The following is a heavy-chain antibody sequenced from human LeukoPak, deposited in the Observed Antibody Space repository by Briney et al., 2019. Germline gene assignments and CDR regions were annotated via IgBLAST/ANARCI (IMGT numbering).Heavy chain of an antibody. V-gene: IGHV3-30*04. CDR2: IGNDGNAK. Sequence: GGSLRLSCAASGFTFSSYAMHWVRQAPGKGLEWVAVIGNDGNAKYYADFVRGRFTISRDNSENTLFLQMDSLRAEDTAMYHCAKEEGWGVNVFDYWGQGTLVTVSS. CDR3: AKEEGWGVNVFDY. D-gene: IGHD3-10*01. CDR1: GFTFSSYA. J-gene: IGHJ4*02.